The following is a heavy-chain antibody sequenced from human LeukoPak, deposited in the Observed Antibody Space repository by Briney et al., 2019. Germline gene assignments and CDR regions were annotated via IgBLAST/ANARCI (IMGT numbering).Heavy chain of an antibody. D-gene: IGHD3-9*01. CDR2: IKSKTDGGTT. V-gene: IGHV3-15*01. CDR1: GFTFSNAW. J-gene: IGHJ4*02. CDR3: TTGNYFDWPGHTDPLRLDY. Sequence: PGGSLRLSCAASGFTFSNAWMSWVRQAPGKGLEWVGRIKSKTDGGTTDYAAPVKGRFTISRDDSKNTLYLQMNSLKTEDTAVYYCTTGNYFDWPGHTDPLRLDYWGQGTLVTVSS.